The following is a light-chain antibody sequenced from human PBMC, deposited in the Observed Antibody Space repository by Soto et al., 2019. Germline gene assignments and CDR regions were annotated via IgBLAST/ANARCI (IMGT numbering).Light chain of an antibody. Sequence: DIQMTQSPSTLSASVGDRVTITCRASQSISSWLAWYQQKPGKVPKLLIYEASTLDSGVPSRFSGSGSGTEFTLTISSLQPEDFATYYCQQYDDYWTFGQGTKVEIK. J-gene: IGKJ1*01. CDR1: QSISSW. V-gene: IGKV1-5*03. CDR2: EAS. CDR3: QQYDDYWT.